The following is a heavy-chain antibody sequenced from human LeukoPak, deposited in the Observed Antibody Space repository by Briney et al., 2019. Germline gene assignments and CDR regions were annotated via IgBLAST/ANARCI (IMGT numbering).Heavy chain of an antibody. Sequence: GGSLRLSCAASGFTFSSYAMSWVRQAPGKGLEWVSAISGSGGSTYYADSVKGRFTISRDNPKNTLYLQMNDLRADDTAVYYCAKASWAGVTTTYFAYWGQGTLVTVSS. J-gene: IGHJ4*02. V-gene: IGHV3-23*01. CDR3: AKASWAGVTTTYFAY. D-gene: IGHD1-26*01. CDR1: GFTFSSYA. CDR2: ISGSGGST.